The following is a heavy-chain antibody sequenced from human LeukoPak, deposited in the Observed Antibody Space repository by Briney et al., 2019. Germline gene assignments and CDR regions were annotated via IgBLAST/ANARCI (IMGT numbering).Heavy chain of an antibody. V-gene: IGHV3-74*01. CDR3: ARQPDY. Sequence: GGSLRLSCAASGFTFSNYWVPWVRQAPGKGLVWVSHINSDGSRTNYAASVKGRFTISRDNAKNTLYLQMNSLRAEDTAVYYCARQPDYWGQGTLVTVSS. D-gene: IGHD1-14*01. CDR2: INSDGSRT. CDR1: GFTFSNYW. J-gene: IGHJ4*02.